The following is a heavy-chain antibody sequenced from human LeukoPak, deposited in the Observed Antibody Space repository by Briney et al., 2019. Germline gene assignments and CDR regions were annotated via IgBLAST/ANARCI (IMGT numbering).Heavy chain of an antibody. J-gene: IGHJ4*02. CDR2: ITSVGSDQ. V-gene: IGHV3-30*04. D-gene: IGHD6-19*01. Sequence: PGRSLRLSCAASGFTFGSYAMHWVRQSPGKGLEWVAVITSVGSDQYYADSVKDRFIISRDRSKNTVYLQMNSLRAEDTAVYYCAKDGGYGSAWPFDYWGQGTLVTVSS. CDR1: GFTFGSYA. CDR3: AKDGGYGSAWPFDY.